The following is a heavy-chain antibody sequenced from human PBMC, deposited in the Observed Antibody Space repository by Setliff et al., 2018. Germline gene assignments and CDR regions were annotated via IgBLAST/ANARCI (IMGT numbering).Heavy chain of an antibody. CDR3: AARRGKQGAFDI. D-gene: IGHD3-10*01. V-gene: IGHV1-58*02. CDR1: GFTFTSSA. CDR2: IVVGSGNT. J-gene: IGHJ3*02. Sequence: GASVKVSCKASGFTFTSSAMQWVRQARGQRLEWIGWIVVGSGNTNYAQKFQERVTITRDMSTSTAYMEPSSLRSEDTAVYYCAARRGKQGAFDIWAQGTLVTVS.